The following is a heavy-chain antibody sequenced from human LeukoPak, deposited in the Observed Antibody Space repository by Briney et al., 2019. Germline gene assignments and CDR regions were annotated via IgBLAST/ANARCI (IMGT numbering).Heavy chain of an antibody. CDR1: GFTFSSYA. CDR3: AITGDILPQPHYYGMDV. D-gene: IGHD3-9*01. CDR2: ISYDGSNK. Sequence: GRSLRLSCAASGFTFSSYAMHWVRQAPGKGLEWVAVISYDGSNKYYADSVKGRFTISRDNSKNTLYLQMNSLRAEDTAVYYCAITGDILPQPHYYGMDVWGQGTTVTVSS. V-gene: IGHV3-30-3*01. J-gene: IGHJ6*02.